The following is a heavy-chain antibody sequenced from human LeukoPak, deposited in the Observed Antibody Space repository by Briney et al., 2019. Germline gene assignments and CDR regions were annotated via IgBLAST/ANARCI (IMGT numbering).Heavy chain of an antibody. CDR1: GGSFSGYY. CDR3: ARGTDWSNDTEGINYFDY. J-gene: IGHJ4*02. Sequence: SETLSLTRAVYGGSFSGYYWSWIRQPPGKGLEWIGEINHSGSTNYNPSLKSRVTISVDTSKNQFSLKLSSVTAADTAVYYCARGTDWSNDTEGINYFDYWGQGTLVTVSS. D-gene: IGHD1/OR15-1a*01. V-gene: IGHV4-34*01. CDR2: INHSGST.